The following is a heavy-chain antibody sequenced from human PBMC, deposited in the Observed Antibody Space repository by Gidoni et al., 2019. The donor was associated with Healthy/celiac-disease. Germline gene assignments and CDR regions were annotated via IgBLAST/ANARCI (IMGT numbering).Heavy chain of an antibody. CDR2: IKPKSGGT. J-gene: IGHJ3*02. CDR1: CYTFTGYY. Sequence: QVQLVQSGSEVKTHGASVKVFCKASCYTFTGYYMHWVRQAPGQGLEWMGWIKPKSGGTNNEQKFQGRVTMTRDTSISTAYMELSRLRSDDTAVYYCAREGVDDAFDIWGQGTMVTVSS. CDR3: AREGVDDAFDI. V-gene: IGHV1-2*02.